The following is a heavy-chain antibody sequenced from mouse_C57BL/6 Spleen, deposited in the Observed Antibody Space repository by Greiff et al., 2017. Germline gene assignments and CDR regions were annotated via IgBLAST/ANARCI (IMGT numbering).Heavy chain of an antibody. D-gene: IGHD2-3*01. J-gene: IGHJ3*01. V-gene: IGHV1-15*01. CDR1: GYTFTDYE. Sequence: QVQLKQSGAELVRPGASVTLSCKASGYTFTDYEMHWVKQTPVHGLEWIGAIDPETGGTAYNQKFKGKAILTADKSSSTAYMELRSLTSEDSAVYYCTRDDGYYPGFAYWGQGTLVTVSA. CDR2: IDPETGGT. CDR3: TRDDGYYPGFAY.